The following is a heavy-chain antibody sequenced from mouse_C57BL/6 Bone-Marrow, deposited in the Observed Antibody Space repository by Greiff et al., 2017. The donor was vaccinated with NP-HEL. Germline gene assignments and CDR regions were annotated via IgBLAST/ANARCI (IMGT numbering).Heavy chain of an antibody. CDR1: GYTFTSYG. D-gene: IGHD3-2*02. Sequence: QVQLKQSGAELARPGASVKLSCKASGYTFTSYGISWVKQRPGQGLEWIGEIYPRSGNTYYNEKFKGKATLTADKSSSTAYMELRSLTSEDSAVYFCAREAAQAPWFAYWGQGTLVTVSA. CDR2: IYPRSGNT. J-gene: IGHJ3*01. CDR3: AREAAQAPWFAY. V-gene: IGHV1-81*01.